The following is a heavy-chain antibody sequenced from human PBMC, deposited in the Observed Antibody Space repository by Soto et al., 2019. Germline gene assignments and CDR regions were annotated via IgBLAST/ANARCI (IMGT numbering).Heavy chain of an antibody. D-gene: IGHD3-3*02. CDR2: MWYDGSQK. CDR1: GFTFSTYA. CDR3: ARAKTSLASRLYYGMDV. J-gene: IGHJ6*02. Sequence: QVQLVESGGGVVQPGRSLRLSCAASGFTFSTYAMHWDRQAPGKGLEWVAVMWYDGSQKYYADSVKGRFTISRDNSKNTVSLQMSSLRAEDTAVYYCARAKTSLASRLYYGMDVWGQGTTVIVSS. V-gene: IGHV3-33*01.